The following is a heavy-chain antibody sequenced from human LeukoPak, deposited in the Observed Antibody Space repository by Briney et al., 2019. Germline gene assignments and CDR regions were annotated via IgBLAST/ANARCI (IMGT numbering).Heavy chain of an antibody. V-gene: IGHV4-59*01. CDR1: GGSISSYY. J-gene: IGHJ4*02. D-gene: IGHD5-24*01. CDR3: ASGLRRDGTNNPYYFDY. Sequence: SETLSLTCTVSGGSISSYYWSWIRQPPGKGLEWIGYIYYSGSTNYNPSLKSRVTISVDTSKNQFSLKLSSVTAADTAVYYCASGLRRDGTNNPYYFDYWGQGTLVTVSS. CDR2: IYYSGST.